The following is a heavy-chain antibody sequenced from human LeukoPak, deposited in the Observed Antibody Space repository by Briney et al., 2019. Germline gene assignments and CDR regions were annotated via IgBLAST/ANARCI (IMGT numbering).Heavy chain of an antibody. CDR1: GGSISSYY. CDR3: ARHRPGYCSRTSCYPHDDDAFDI. D-gene: IGHD2-2*01. J-gene: IGHJ3*02. CDR2: IYTSGST. V-gene: IGHV4-4*09. Sequence: SETLSLTCTVSGGSISSYYWSWIRQPPGKGLEWIGYIYTSGSTNYNPSLKSRVTISVDTSKNQFSLKLSSVTAADTAVYYCARHRPGYCSRTSCYPHDDDAFDIWGQGTMVTVSS.